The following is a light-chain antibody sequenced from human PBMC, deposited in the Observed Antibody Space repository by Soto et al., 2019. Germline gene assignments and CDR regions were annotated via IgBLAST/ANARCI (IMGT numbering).Light chain of an antibody. Sequence: DVVMTQSPLSLPVTLGQPASISCRSSQTLLGSDGNTYLNWFQQRPGQSPRRLIYKVSNRDSGVPDRFSGSGSGTNCTLQISRVEAEDVGIYYCMQGTHCPPWTFGQGTKVEIK. CDR3: MQGTHCPPWT. V-gene: IGKV2-30*01. J-gene: IGKJ1*01. CDR1: QTLLGSDGNTY. CDR2: KVS.